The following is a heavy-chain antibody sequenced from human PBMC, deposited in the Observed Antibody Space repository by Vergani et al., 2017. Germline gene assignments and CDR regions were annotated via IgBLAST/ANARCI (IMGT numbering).Heavy chain of an antibody. D-gene: IGHD2-2*02. CDR1: GITFKNAW. Sequence: VQLVESGGGVVQPGRSLRLSCVVSGITFKNAWINWVRQAPGKGLEWIGRIRSKNDGGTADYAAPLKGRFTISRDDSKDSAFLLVNNLKTEDTAVYFCYTDYHDYWGQGTLVTVSS. CDR2: IRSKNDGGTA. V-gene: IGHV3-15*01. J-gene: IGHJ4*02. CDR3: YTDYHDY.